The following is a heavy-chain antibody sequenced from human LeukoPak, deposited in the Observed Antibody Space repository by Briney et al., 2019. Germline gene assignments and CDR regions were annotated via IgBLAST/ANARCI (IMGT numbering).Heavy chain of an antibody. CDR3: AKCSGGNCYHSDDH. CDR2: ISSGSRYI. CDR1: GFTFSAYS. J-gene: IGHJ5*02. Sequence: KPGGSLRLSCAASGFTFSAYSMNWVRQAPGKGLEWVSSISSGSRYIYYADSVKGRFTISRDSAKDSLYLQMNSLRAEDTAVYYCAKCSGGNCYHSDDHWGQGTLVTVSP. D-gene: IGHD2-15*01. V-gene: IGHV3-21*01.